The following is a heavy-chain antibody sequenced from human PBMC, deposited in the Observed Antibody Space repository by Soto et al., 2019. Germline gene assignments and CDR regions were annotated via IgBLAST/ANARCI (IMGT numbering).Heavy chain of an antibody. V-gene: IGHV3-23*01. Sequence: GGSLRLSCAASGFTFSSYAMSWVRQAPGKGLEWVSAISGSGGSTHYADSVKGRFTISRDNSKNTLYLQMNSLRAEDTAVYYCAKISAGDILTGYYGDAFDIWGQGTMVTVSS. D-gene: IGHD3-9*01. CDR2: ISGSGGST. CDR3: AKISAGDILTGYYGDAFDI. CDR1: GFTFSSYA. J-gene: IGHJ3*02.